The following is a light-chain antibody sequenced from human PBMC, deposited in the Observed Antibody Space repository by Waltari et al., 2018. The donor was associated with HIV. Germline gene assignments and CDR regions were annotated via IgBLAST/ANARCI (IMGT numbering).Light chain of an antibody. Sequence: EIVLKQSPATLCLSPGERATLSCRASQSVGRFLFWYQQIPGQAPRLLIYAASKRATVIPARFSGRWSGTDFTLTIDSLEPEDFGVYYCQQRTNWPPYSFGQGTNLEI. CDR1: QSVGRF. CDR2: AAS. CDR3: QQRTNWPPYS. J-gene: IGKJ2*03. V-gene: IGKV3-11*01.